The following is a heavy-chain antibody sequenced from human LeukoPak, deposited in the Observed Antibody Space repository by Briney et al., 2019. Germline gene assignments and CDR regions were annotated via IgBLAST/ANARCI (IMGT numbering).Heavy chain of an antibody. V-gene: IGHV1-18*01. J-gene: IGHJ4*02. CDR1: GYTFTSYG. CDR3: ARPYYDSSAPPYDY. D-gene: IGHD3-22*01. Sequence: GASVKVSCKASGYTFTSYGISGVREAPGQGLECMGWIIAYNGNANYTQKPQGTGTMTTDTSTSTPYMELRSLRSDDTAVYYCARPYYDSSAPPYDYWGQGTLVTVSS. CDR2: IIAYNGNA.